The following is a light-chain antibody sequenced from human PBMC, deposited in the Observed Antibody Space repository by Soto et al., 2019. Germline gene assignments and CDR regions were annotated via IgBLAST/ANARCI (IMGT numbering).Light chain of an antibody. CDR3: QQYNNWPPWT. J-gene: IGKJ1*01. Sequence: EIVMTQSPATLSLSPGERDTLSCRASQSVSSNLAWYQQKPGQAPRLLIYGASTRATGIPARFSGSGSGTEFTLTISSLQSEDFSVYYCQQYNNWPPWTFGQGTKVEIK. CDR1: QSVSSN. V-gene: IGKV3-15*01. CDR2: GAS.